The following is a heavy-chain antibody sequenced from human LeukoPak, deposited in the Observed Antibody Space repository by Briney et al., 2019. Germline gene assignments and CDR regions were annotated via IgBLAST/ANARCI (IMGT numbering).Heavy chain of an antibody. J-gene: IGHJ6*02. CDR1: GGSISSYY. CDR3: ARTSRNYYYGMDV. Sequence: PSETLSLTCTVSGGSISSYYWSWIRQPPGKGLEWIGYIYYSGSTNYNPSLKSRVTISVDTSKNQFSLKLSSVTAADTAVYYCARTSRNYYYGMDVWGQGTTVTVSS. V-gene: IGHV4-59*08. CDR2: IYYSGST.